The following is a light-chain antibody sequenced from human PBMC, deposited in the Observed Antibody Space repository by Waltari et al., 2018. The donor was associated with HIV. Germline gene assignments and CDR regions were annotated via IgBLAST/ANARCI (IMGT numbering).Light chain of an antibody. V-gene: IGLV1-40*01. Sequence: QSVLTQPPSVSGAPGQRVTISCTGSSSNIGAGYEVHWFQQLPGTAPKLLIYGNTNRPSGVPDRFSGSKSGTSASLAITGLQAEDEGDYYCQSYDSGLSAYVFGTGTKVTVL. CDR3: QSYDSGLSAYV. J-gene: IGLJ1*01. CDR2: GNT. CDR1: SSNIGAGYE.